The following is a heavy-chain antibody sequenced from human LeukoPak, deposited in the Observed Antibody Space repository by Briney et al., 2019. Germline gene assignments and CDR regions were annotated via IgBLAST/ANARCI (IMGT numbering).Heavy chain of an antibody. D-gene: IGHD6-13*01. CDR2: INPNSGGT. CDR3: ARQGDSSSWPRRGFFDY. J-gene: IGHJ4*02. CDR1: GYTFTGYY. Sequence: AASVKVSCKASGYTFTGYYMHWVRQAPGQGLEWMGWINPNSGGTNYAQKFQGRVTMTRDTSTSTVYMELSSLRSEDTAVYYCARQGDSSSWPRRGFFDYWGQGTLVTVSS. V-gene: IGHV1-2*02.